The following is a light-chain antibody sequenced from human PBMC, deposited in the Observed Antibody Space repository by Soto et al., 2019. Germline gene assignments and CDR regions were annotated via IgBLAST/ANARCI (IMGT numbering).Light chain of an antibody. J-gene: IGLJ3*02. Sequence: QSALTQPASVSGSPGQSITISCTGSSSDIGGYNYVSWYQQYPGKAPKLVIYEVSNRPSGISDRFSASKSGNTASLTISGLQPEVETDYYCSSYTNGDIGVFGGGTQLTLL. CDR3: SSYTNGDIGV. CDR1: SSDIGGYNY. CDR2: EVS. V-gene: IGLV2-14*01.